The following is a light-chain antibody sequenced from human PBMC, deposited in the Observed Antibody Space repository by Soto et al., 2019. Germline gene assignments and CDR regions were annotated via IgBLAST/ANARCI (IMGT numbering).Light chain of an antibody. V-gene: IGKV1-33*01. J-gene: IGKJ5*01. Sequence: DIQMTKSPSSLSASVGDGVTITCQASQEISNSLNWYQQKPGKAPKLLIYDASNLETGVPSRFSGSGSGTEFTLTISSLQPDDFATYFCQQYNSYPITFGQGTRLEIK. CDR2: DAS. CDR3: QQYNSYPIT. CDR1: QEISNS.